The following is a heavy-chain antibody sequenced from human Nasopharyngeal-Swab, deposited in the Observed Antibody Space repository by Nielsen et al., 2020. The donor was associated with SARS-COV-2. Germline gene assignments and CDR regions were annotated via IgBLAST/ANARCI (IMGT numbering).Heavy chain of an antibody. J-gene: IGHJ6*03. V-gene: IGHV3-33*01. CDR3: ARDLGVYAILHYMDV. Sequence: GWSLRLSWAASGLTFSSYGMHWVGQDRGKGLEWVAVIWYDGSNKYYADSVKGRFTISRDNSKNTLYLQMNSLRAEDSAVYYCARDLGVYAILHYMDVWGKGTTVTVS. CDR1: GLTFSSYG. CDR2: IWYDGSNK. D-gene: IGHD2-8*02.